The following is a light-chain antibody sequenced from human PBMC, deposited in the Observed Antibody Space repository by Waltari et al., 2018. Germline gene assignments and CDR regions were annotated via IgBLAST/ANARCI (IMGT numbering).Light chain of an antibody. CDR2: DVS. CDR3: AVYTSANTAL. Sequence: QSGLTQPASVSGSPGRSITISCTGTRSDSGSYNFVFWYKQHPRIATNLVIFDVSRWPSAGLHGFSGSNAGNKASLTISGIKAEDEAAYYCAVYTSANTALFGGGTKV. CDR1: RSDSGSYNF. V-gene: IGLV2-14*03. J-gene: IGLJ2*01.